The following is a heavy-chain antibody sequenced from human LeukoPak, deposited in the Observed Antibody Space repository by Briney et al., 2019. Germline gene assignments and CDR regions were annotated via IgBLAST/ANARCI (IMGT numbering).Heavy chain of an antibody. Sequence: GGSLRLSCAASGFTFSSYGMSWVRQAPGKGLEWVSAISGSGGSTYYADSVKGRFTISRDNAKNTLYLQMNSLRAEDTAVYYCARDRYSYGPYYYYYMDVWGKGTTVTVSS. V-gene: IGHV3-23*01. D-gene: IGHD5-18*01. CDR3: ARDRYSYGPYYYYYMDV. CDR1: GFTFSSYG. J-gene: IGHJ6*03. CDR2: ISGSGGST.